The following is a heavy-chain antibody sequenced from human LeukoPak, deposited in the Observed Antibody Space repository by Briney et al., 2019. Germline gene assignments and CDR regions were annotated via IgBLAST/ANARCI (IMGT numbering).Heavy chain of an antibody. Sequence: SQTLSLTCAISGDSVSSNSAAWNWIRQSPSRGLEWLGRTYYRSKWYNDYAVSVKSRITINPDTSKNQFSLKLSSVTAADTAVYYCAKKFQPHGWFDPWGQGTLVTVSS. CDR2: TYYRSKWYN. CDR1: GDSVSSNSAA. J-gene: IGHJ5*02. CDR3: AKKFQPHGWFDP. V-gene: IGHV6-1*01. D-gene: IGHD2-2*01.